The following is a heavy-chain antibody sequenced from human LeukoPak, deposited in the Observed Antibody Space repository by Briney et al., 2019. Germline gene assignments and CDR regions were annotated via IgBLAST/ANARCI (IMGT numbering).Heavy chain of an antibody. CDR3: AKGDTTWELPHDY. D-gene: IGHD1-26*01. CDR1: GFTFSDYY. J-gene: IGHJ4*02. Sequence: PGGSLRLSCAASGFTFSDYYMTWVRQAPGKGLEWISYVSRSGSTISYADSVKGRFTISRDNSKNTLNLQMNSLRAEDTAVYYCAKGDTTWELPHDYWGQGTLVTVSS. V-gene: IGHV3-11*01. CDR2: VSRSGSTI.